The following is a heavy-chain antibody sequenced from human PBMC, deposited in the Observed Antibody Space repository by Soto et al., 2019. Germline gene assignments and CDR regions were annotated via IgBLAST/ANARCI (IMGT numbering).Heavy chain of an antibody. D-gene: IGHD4-17*01. J-gene: IGHJ3*02. Sequence: GGSLRLSGVACGFTFSTYAISWVRQAPGKGLEWVSDLTPSGVETYYADSVKGRFTISRENSMNALYLQMTSLRIEEKAVYYCAHPRGYGVFDAYDICGQGKMVTVSS. V-gene: IGHV3-23*01. CDR2: LTPSGVET. CDR3: AHPRGYGVFDAYDI. CDR1: GFTFSTYA.